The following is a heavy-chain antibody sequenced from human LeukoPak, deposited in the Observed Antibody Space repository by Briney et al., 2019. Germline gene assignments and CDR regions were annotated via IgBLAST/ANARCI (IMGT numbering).Heavy chain of an antibody. Sequence: SETLSLTCTVSGGSVSSCCYYWSWIQQPPGRGLELVGYNYYSGSTNYNPSLKSRVTISVDTSKNQLSLKLGSVTAADTSVYYCARGVRRTTMIRGGHPYSWFDPWGQGTLVTVSS. CDR3: ARGVRRTTMIRGGHPYSWFDP. J-gene: IGHJ5*02. CDR1: GGSVSSCCYY. CDR2: NYYSGST. D-gene: IGHD3-10*01. V-gene: IGHV4-61*01.